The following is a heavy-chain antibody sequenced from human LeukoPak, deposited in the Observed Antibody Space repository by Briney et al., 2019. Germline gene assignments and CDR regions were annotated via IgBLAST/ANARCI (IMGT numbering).Heavy chain of an antibody. Sequence: ASVTVSCKASGYTFTSYGSSWVRQAPGQGLEWMGWISAYNGNTNYAQKLQGRVTMTTDTSTSKAYMELRSLSSDDTAVYYCARDLASSGWYPFDPWGQGTLVTVSS. CDR2: ISAYNGNT. D-gene: IGHD6-19*01. J-gene: IGHJ5*02. V-gene: IGHV1-18*01. CDR1: GYTFTSYG. CDR3: ARDLASSGWYPFDP.